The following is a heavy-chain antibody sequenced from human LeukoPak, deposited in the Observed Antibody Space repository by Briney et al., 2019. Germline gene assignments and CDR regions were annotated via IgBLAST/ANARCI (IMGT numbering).Heavy chain of an antibody. CDR3: AKPAFRGFGELLDNRFDP. D-gene: IGHD3-10*01. CDR2: ISGDGGST. V-gene: IGHV3-43*02. J-gene: IGHJ5*02. CDR1: GFTFDDYA. Sequence: GGSLRLSCAASGFTFDDYAMHWVRQAPGKGLEWVSLISGDGGSTYYADSVKGRFTISRDNSKNSLYLQMNSLRTEDTALYYCAKPAFRGFGELLDNRFDPWGQGTLVTVSS.